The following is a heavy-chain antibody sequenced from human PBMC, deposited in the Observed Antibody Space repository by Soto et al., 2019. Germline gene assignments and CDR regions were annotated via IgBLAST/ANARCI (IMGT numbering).Heavy chain of an antibody. V-gene: IGHV3-11*01. J-gene: IGHJ4*02. Sequence: GGSLRLSCAASGFTFSDYYMSWIRQAPGKGLEWVSYISSSGSTIYYADSVKGRITISRDNAKNSLYLQMNSLRAEDTAVYYCASVPYSGYDDYYFDYWGQGTLVTVSS. CDR3: ASVPYSGYDDYYFDY. CDR2: ISSSGSTI. CDR1: GFTFSDYY. D-gene: IGHD5-12*01.